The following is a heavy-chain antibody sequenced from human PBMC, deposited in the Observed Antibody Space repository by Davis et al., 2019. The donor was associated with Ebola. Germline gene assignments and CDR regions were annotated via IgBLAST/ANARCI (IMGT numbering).Heavy chain of an antibody. CDR3: ARGGGVA. CDR2: INDLGTTT. D-gene: IGHD2-8*02. CDR1: GFTFNAFA. Sequence: GESLKISCSASGFTFNAFAMHWVRQAPGKGLEFVSGINDLGTTTHYADSVKGRFTISRDNAKNSLYLQMNSLRAEDTAVYYCARGGGVAWGQGTLVTVSS. V-gene: IGHV3-64*04. J-gene: IGHJ4*02.